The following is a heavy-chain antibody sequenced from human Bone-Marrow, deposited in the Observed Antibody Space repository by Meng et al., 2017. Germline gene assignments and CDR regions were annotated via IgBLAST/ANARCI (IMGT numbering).Heavy chain of an antibody. D-gene: IGHD1-26*01. J-gene: IGHJ4*02. V-gene: IGHV1-2*06. Sequence: LVPCGAEVKKPGAAVKVSCKASGSTFPDYWLHWVRRAPGQGLEWMGRINPNSGGTNYAQKFQGRVTMTRDTSISTAYMELSRLRSDDTAVYYCARGVVGAPCDWGQGTLVTVSS. CDR3: ARGVVGAPCD. CDR1: GSTFPDYW. CDR2: INPNSGGT.